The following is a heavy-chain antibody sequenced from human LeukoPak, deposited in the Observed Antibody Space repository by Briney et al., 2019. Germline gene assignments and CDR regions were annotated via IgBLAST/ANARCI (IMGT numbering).Heavy chain of an antibody. Sequence: GASVKVSCKASGYTFTSYGISWVRQAPGQGLEWMGCISAYNGNTNYAQKLQRGVTMTTDTSTSTAYMELRSLRSDDTAVYYCAREVMITFGGVIAPNDYWGQGTLVTVSS. V-gene: IGHV1-18*01. J-gene: IGHJ4*02. CDR3: AREVMITFGGVIAPNDY. D-gene: IGHD3-16*02. CDR1: GYTFTSYG. CDR2: ISAYNGNT.